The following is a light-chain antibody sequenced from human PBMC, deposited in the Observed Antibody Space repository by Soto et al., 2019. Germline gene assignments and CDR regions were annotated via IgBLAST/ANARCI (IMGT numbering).Light chain of an antibody. Sequence: QSALTQPASVSGSPGQSITISCTGTSRDVGSYNYVSWYQQRPGKAPRLMIYDVSDRPSGISIRFSGSKSGNTASLTISGLQAEDEADYFCSSYTSSRTVVFGGGTKLTVL. CDR1: SRDVGSYNY. J-gene: IGLJ3*02. V-gene: IGLV2-14*01. CDR3: SSYTSSRTVV. CDR2: DVS.